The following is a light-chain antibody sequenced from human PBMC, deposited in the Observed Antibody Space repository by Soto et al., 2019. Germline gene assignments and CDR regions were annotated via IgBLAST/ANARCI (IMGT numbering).Light chain of an antibody. V-gene: IGKV3-20*01. CDR2: GAS. Sequence: EIVLTQSPGTLSLSPGERATLSCRASQSVRSNYLAWYQQKPGQAPRLLIYGASSRATGIPDRFSGSGSGTDFTLSINRLEPEDFAVYYCQQSCPSPRTFGQGTKVEIK. CDR3: QQSCPSPRT. CDR1: QSVRSNY. J-gene: IGKJ1*01.